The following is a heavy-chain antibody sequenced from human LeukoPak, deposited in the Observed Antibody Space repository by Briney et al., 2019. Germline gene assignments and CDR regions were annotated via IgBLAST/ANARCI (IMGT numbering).Heavy chain of an antibody. D-gene: IGHD2-2*01. V-gene: IGHV4-59*11. J-gene: IGHJ4*02. CDR1: GGSISSHY. CDR2: IYYSGIT. CDR3: ARAVVPAAIGLEYFDY. Sequence: SETLSLTCTVSGGSISSHYWSWIRQPPGKGLEWIGYIYYSGITNYNPSLKSRVTISVDTSKNQFSLKLSSVTAADTAVYYCARAVVPAAIGLEYFDYWGQGTLVTVSS.